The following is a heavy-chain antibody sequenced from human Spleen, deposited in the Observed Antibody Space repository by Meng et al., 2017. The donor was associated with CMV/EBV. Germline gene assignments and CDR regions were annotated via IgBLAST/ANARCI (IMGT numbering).Heavy chain of an antibody. D-gene: IGHD2/OR15-2a*01. CDR3: ARHTPIVTHNYYYGMDV. CDR2: IRYDGSNK. J-gene: IGHJ6*02. CDR1: GFTFSSYG. Sequence: GESLKISCAASGFTFSSYGMHWVRQAPGKGLEWVAFIRYDGSNKYYADSVKGRFTISRDNAKNSLYLQMNSLRAEDTAVYYCARHTPIVTHNYYYGMDVWGQGTTVTVSS. V-gene: IGHV3-30*02.